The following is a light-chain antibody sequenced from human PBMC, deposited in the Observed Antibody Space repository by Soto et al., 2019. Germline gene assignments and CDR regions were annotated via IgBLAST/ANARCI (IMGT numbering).Light chain of an antibody. J-gene: IGLJ2*01. Sequence: QSVLTQPPSASGAPGQSVTISCTGSSSDVGGYNYFSWYQHPGRTATKLIIDDDSKRPAGAPDRPAGYKSGNTASLTVSGLQAEEEADYYCSSYGGRSAVVFGGGTKLTVL. CDR2: DDS. V-gene: IGLV2-8*01. CDR1: SSDVGGYNY. CDR3: SSYGGRSAVV.